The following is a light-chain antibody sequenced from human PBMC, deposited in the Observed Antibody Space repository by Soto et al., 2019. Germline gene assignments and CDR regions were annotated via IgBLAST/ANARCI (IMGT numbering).Light chain of an antibody. CDR2: DAS. Sequence: EIVLTQSPGTLSLSPGERATLSCRASQSVSSSYLAWYQQKPGQAPRLLISDASNRVPGIPARFSASGSGTDFTLTISSLESEDSAVYYCQQRNNWPITFGQGTTLDIK. CDR3: QQRNNWPIT. J-gene: IGKJ2*01. CDR1: QSVSSSY. V-gene: IGKV3D-20*02.